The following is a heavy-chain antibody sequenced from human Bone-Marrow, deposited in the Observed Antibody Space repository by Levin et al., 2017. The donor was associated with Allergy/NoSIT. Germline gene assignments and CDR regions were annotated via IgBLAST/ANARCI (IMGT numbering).Heavy chain of an antibody. CDR2: IYYSGST. CDR3: ARSFGSGSYYIDFDY. V-gene: IGHV4-30-4*01. J-gene: IGHJ4*02. CDR1: GGSISSGDYY. Sequence: SQTLSLTCTVSGGSISSGDYYWSWIRQPPGKGLEWIGYIYYSGSTYYNPSLKSRVTISVDTSKNQFSLKLSSVTAADTAVYYCARSFGSGSYYIDFDYWGQGTLVTVSS. D-gene: IGHD3-10*01.